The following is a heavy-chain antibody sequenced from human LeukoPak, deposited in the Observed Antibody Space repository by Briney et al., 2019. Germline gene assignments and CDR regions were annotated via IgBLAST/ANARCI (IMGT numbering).Heavy chain of an antibody. D-gene: IGHD1-1*01. J-gene: IGHJ4*02. CDR3: ARGGLEPVDY. Sequence: GGSLRLSCAASGFTFSDYWMHWVRQAPGKGLVWVSRINTDGSYTNCADSVKGRFTISRDNAKNTLYLQMNSLRVEDTALHYCARGGLEPVDYWGQGTLVTVSS. CDR1: GFTFSDYW. CDR2: INTDGSYT. V-gene: IGHV3-74*01.